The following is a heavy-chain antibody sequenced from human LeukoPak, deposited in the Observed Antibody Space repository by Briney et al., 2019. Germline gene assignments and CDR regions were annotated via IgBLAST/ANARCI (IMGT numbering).Heavy chain of an antibody. CDR3: ASGVTGHNDAFDI. D-gene: IGHD1-20*01. CDR1: GGSISSYY. CDR2: IYYSGST. Sequence: SETLSLTATVSGGSISSYYWSWIRQPPGKALEWIGYIYYSGSTTYTPSLKSRFTISVDTSKNQFSLKLSSVTAADTAVYYCASGVTGHNDAFDIWGQGTMVTVSS. J-gene: IGHJ3*02. V-gene: IGHV4-59*12.